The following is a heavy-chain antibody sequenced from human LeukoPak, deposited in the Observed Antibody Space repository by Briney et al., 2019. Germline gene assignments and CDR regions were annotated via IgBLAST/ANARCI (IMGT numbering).Heavy chain of an antibody. CDR2: ISGSGGST. Sequence: GGSLRLSCSASGFTFSNYAMSWVRQAPGKGLEWVSAISGSGGSTYYADSVKGRFTISRDNSKNTLYLQMNSLRAEDTAVYYCATHLIAVAGGFDYWSQGTLVTVSS. CDR3: ATHLIAVAGGFDY. D-gene: IGHD6-19*01. CDR1: GFTFSNYA. V-gene: IGHV3-23*01. J-gene: IGHJ4*02.